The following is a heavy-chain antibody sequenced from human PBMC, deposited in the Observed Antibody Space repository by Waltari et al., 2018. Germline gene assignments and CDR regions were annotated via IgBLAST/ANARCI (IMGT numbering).Heavy chain of an antibody. Sequence: QVQLQESGPGLVKPSETLSLTCTVSGYSISSGYYWGWIRQPPGKGLEWIGSIYHSGSTYYNPSLKSRVTISVDMSKNQFSLKLSSVTAADTAVYYCARDLGGAAAGIDYWGQGTLVTVSS. D-gene: IGHD6-13*01. CDR1: GYSISSGYY. CDR3: ARDLGGAAAGIDY. V-gene: IGHV4-38-2*02. J-gene: IGHJ4*02. CDR2: IYHSGST.